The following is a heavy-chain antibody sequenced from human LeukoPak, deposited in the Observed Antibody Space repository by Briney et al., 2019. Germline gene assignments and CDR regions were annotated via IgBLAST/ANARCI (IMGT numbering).Heavy chain of an antibody. J-gene: IGHJ3*02. D-gene: IGHD4-17*01. CDR1: GGSISSYY. Sequence: SETPSLTCTVSGGSISSYYWSWIRQPPGKGREWMGYIYYSGSTNYNPSVKSRVTISVDTSKNQFSLKLSSVTAADTAVYYCARVPTTVPWSDAFDIWGQGTMVTVSS. CDR2: IYYSGST. V-gene: IGHV4-59*01. CDR3: ARVPTTVPWSDAFDI.